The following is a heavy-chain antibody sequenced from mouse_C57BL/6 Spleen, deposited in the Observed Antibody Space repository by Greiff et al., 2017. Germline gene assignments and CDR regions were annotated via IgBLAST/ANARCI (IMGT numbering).Heavy chain of an antibody. V-gene: IGHV3-6*01. CDR1: GYSITSGYY. Sequence: ESGPGLVKPSQSLSLTCSVTGYSITSGYYWNWIRQFPGNKLEWMGYISYDGSNNYNPSLKNRISITRDTSENQFFLKLNSVTTEDTATYYCAREDFLYYFDYWGQGTTLTVSS. CDR2: ISYDGSN. CDR3: AREDFLYYFDY. J-gene: IGHJ2*01.